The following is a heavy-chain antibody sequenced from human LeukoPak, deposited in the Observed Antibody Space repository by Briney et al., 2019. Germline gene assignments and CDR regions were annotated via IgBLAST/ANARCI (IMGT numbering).Heavy chain of an antibody. Sequence: NPGGSLRLSCAASGFTFSTYAMNWVRQAPGKGLEWVSSISVTSTHIYYAASVKGRFTVSRDNAKNSLNLQMYSLRAEDTALYYCARGDASLQRNDALDIWGQGTMVSVSS. CDR2: ISVTSTHI. V-gene: IGHV3-21*01. D-gene: IGHD3-16*01. CDR1: GFTFSTYA. CDR3: ARGDASLQRNDALDI. J-gene: IGHJ3*02.